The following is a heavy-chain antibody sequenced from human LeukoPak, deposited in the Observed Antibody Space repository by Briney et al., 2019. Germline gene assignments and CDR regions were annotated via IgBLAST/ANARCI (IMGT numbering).Heavy chain of an antibody. CDR1: GFTFSSYG. Sequence: PGGSLRLSCAASGFTFSSYGMHWVRQAPGKGLEWVAFIRYDGSNKYYADSVKGRFTISRDNSKNTLYLQMNSLRAEDTAVYYCAKERAAAGTGYYYYMDVWGKGTTVTISS. V-gene: IGHV3-30*02. CDR2: IRYDGSNK. D-gene: IGHD6-13*01. J-gene: IGHJ6*03. CDR3: AKERAAAGTGYYYYMDV.